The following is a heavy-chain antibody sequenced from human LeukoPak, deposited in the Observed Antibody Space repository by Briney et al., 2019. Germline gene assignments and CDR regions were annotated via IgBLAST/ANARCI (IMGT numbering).Heavy chain of an antibody. D-gene: IGHD3-3*01. Sequence: GASVKVSCKASGYTFTSYGISWVRQAPGQGLEWMGWISAYNGNTNYAQKLQGRVTMTTDTSTSTAYMELRSLRSDGTAVYYCARDDDFWSGNNWFDPWGQGTLVTVSS. J-gene: IGHJ5*02. CDR3: ARDDDFWSGNNWFDP. CDR1: GYTFTSYG. CDR2: ISAYNGNT. V-gene: IGHV1-18*01.